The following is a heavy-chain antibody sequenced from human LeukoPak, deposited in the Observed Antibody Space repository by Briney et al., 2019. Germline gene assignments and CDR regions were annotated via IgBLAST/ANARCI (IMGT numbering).Heavy chain of an antibody. CDR1: GGSISSHY. CDR2: IYYSGSA. V-gene: IGHV4-59*11. J-gene: IGHJ3*02. CDR3: ARATQSRITIFGVVPDAFDI. D-gene: IGHD3-3*01. Sequence: SSETLSLTCTVSGGSISSHYWSWIRQPPGKGLEWIGYIYYSGSANYNPSLKSRVTISVDTSKNQFSLKLSSVTAADTAVYYCARATQSRITIFGVVPDAFDIWGQGTMVTVSS.